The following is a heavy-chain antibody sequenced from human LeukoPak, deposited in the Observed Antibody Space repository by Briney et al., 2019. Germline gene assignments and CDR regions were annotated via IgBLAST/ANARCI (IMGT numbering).Heavy chain of an antibody. CDR1: GYTFTSYD. CDR3: ARWVPQGGSYNDY. CDR2: MNPNSGDT. D-gene: IGHD1-26*01. Sequence: ASVKVSCTASGYTFTSYDINWVRQATGQGLEWMGWMNPNSGDTGYAQKFQGRVTMTRNTSISTAYMELSSLRSEDTAVYYCARWVPQGGSYNDYWGQGTLVTVSS. V-gene: IGHV1-8*01. J-gene: IGHJ4*02.